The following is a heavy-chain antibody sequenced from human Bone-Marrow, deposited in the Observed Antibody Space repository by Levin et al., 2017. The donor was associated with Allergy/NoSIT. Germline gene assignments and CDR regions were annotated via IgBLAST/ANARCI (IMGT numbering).Heavy chain of an antibody. J-gene: IGHJ3*02. V-gene: IGHV2-5*01. CDR3: AHSSLCRVGRAFDI. D-gene: IGHD1-26*01. Sequence: SGPTLVKPTQTLTLTCTFSGFSLTTSGVGVGWIRQPPGKALEWLALIYWYDDEHYNPSLKSRLTITNDPSKNLVVLTMTNMDHVDTVTYYCAHSSLCRVGRAFDIWGQGTMVTVAS. CDR1: GFSLTTSGVG. CDR2: IYWYDDE.